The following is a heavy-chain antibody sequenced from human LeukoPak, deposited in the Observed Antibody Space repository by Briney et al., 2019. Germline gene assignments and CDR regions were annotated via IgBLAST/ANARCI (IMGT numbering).Heavy chain of an antibody. CDR2: IYHSGST. CDR1: GGSISSGGYY. J-gene: IGHJ4*02. V-gene: IGHV4-30-2*01. Sequence: PSQTLSLTCTVSGGSISSGGYYWSWIRQPPGKGLEWIGYIYHSGSTNYNPSLKSRVTISVDKSKNQFSLKLSSVTAADTAVYYCARCLWGAGSIPYYFDYWGQGTLVTVSS. CDR3: ARCLWGAGSIPYYFDY. D-gene: IGHD2/OR15-2a*01.